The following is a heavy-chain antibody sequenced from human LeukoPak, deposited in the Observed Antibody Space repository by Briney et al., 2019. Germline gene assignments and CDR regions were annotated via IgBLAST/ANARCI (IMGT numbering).Heavy chain of an antibody. Sequence: GGSLRLSCAASGFTFSSYWMSWVRQAPGKGLEWVANIKEDGSEKYYVDSVKGRFTISRDNAKNSLYLQMNSLRAEDTAVYYCAKCILTGYYKGYMDVWGKGTTVTISS. CDR2: IKEDGSEK. V-gene: IGHV3-7*03. J-gene: IGHJ6*03. CDR3: AKCILTGYYKGYMDV. CDR1: GFTFSSYW. D-gene: IGHD3-9*01.